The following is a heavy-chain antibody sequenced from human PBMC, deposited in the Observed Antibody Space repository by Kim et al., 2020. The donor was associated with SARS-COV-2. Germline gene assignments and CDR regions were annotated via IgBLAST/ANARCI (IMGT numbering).Heavy chain of an antibody. V-gene: IGHV3-21*01. J-gene: IGHJ4*02. Sequence: YEDSGKGRFTISRDNAKNSLYLQMNSLRAEDTAVYYCAREGRIVATPPDYWGQGTLVTVSS. CDR3: AREGRIVATPPDY. D-gene: IGHD5-12*01.